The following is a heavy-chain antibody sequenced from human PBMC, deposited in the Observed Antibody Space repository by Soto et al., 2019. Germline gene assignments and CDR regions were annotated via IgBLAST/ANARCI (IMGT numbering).Heavy chain of an antibody. J-gene: IGHJ4*02. Sequence: GWSMRLSCAASGFTFSNVWLSWVRQGPGKGLEWLGRIKSRTENETTDYASPARGRFIISRDDSKNMLYLQLNSLKSEDTGVYYCVTVVPHANSRLDYSSQGTSVTVS. CDR2: IKSRTENETT. V-gene: IGHV3-15*01. CDR1: GFTFSNVW. D-gene: IGHD2-21*01. CDR3: VTVVPHANSRLDY.